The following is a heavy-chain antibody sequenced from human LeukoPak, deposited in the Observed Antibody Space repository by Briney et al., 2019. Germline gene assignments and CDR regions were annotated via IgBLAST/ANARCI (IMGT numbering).Heavy chain of an antibody. V-gene: IGHV3-7*01. CDR1: GFSFNTYW. CDR2: IKQDGSEK. J-gene: IGHJ4*02. CDR3: ARAGGDYFDY. Sequence: PGGSLRLSCVASGFSFNTYWMSWVRQAPGKGLEWVANIKQDGSEKYYVDSVKGRFTISRDNAKNSVYLQMNRLRVEDTAVYYCARAGGDYFDYWGQGTLVTVSS. D-gene: IGHD4-17*01.